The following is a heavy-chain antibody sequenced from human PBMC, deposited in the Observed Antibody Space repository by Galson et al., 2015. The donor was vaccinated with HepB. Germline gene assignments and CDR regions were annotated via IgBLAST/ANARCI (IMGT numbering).Heavy chain of an antibody. CDR3: ARDLPYDFWSGYYSRSPPGFDY. CDR2: INPNSGGT. V-gene: IGHV1-2*02. CDR1: GYTFTGYY. D-gene: IGHD3-3*01. Sequence: SVNVSCKASGYTFTGYYMHWVRQAPGQGLEWMGCINPNSGGTNYAQKFQGRVTMTRDTSISTAYMELSRLRSDDTAVYYCARDLPYDFWSGYYSRSPPGFDYWGQGTLVTVSS. J-gene: IGHJ4*02.